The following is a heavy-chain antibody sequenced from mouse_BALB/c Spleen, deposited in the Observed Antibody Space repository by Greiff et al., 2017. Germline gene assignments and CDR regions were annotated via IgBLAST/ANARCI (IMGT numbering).Heavy chain of an antibody. CDR2: IWSGGST. V-gene: IGHV2-4-1*01. CDR1: GFSLTSYC. CDR3: ARDSGNLGYLDV. J-gene: IGHJ1*01. Sequence: QVQLQQSGPGLVQPSQSLSITCTVSGFSLTSYCVHWVRQSPGKGLEWLGVIWSGGSTDYNAAFISRLSISKDNSKSQIFFKMNSLQADDTAIYYYARDSGNLGYLDVWGEGTTVTVSS. D-gene: IGHD2-1*01.